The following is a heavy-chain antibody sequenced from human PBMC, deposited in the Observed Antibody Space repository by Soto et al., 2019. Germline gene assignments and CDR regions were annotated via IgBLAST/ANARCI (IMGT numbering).Heavy chain of an antibody. CDR1: GFTLGTYA. V-gene: IGHV3-23*01. Sequence: EVQLLESGGGLVQPGGSLRLSCAASGFTLGTYAMYWVRQAPRKGLEWVSAISGSGGSTYYADSVKGRFTISRDNSKNMLFLQMGSLRAEDTAVYFCAKDMYGGNILYGMDVWGQGTTVTVSS. CDR3: AKDMYGGNILYGMDV. CDR2: ISGSGGST. J-gene: IGHJ6*02. D-gene: IGHD5-12*01.